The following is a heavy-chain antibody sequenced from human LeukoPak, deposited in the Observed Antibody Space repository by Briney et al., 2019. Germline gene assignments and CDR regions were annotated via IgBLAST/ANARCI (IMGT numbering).Heavy chain of an antibody. CDR3: ATSDYYDSSGYFADLGGF. J-gene: IGHJ4*02. D-gene: IGHD3-22*01. CDR2: ISGSGGST. CDR1: GFTFSSYA. V-gene: IGHV3-23*01. Sequence: PGGSLRLSCAASGFTFSSYAMSWVCQAPGKGLEWVSAISGSGGSTYYADSVKGRFTISRDNSKNTLYLQMNSLRAEDTAVYYCATSDYYDSSGYFADLGGFWGQGTLVTVSS.